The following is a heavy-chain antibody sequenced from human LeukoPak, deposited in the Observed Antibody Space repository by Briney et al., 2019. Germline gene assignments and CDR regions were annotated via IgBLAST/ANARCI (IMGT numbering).Heavy chain of an antibody. J-gene: IGHJ4*02. Sequence: PSETLSLTCTVSGGSISSGSYYWSWIRQPAGKGLEWIGRIYTSGSTNYNPSLKSRVTISVDTSKNQFPLKLSSVTAADTAVYYCARVGDFWSGSFDYWGQGTLVTVSS. CDR1: GGSISSGSYY. CDR2: IYTSGST. D-gene: IGHD3-3*01. V-gene: IGHV4-61*02. CDR3: ARVGDFWSGSFDY.